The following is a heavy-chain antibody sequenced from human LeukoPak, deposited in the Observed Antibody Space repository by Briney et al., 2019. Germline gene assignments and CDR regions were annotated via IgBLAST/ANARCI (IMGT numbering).Heavy chain of an antibody. CDR2: MRQDGSEK. V-gene: IGHV3-7*01. Sequence: GGSPRLSCAASGFTFRNHIISWIRQAPGKGLEWVANMRQDGSEKFYVDSVKGRFTISRDNAKNSLYLQMDSLRAEDTALYYCAREGDAFDFWGQGTMVTVSS. CDR3: AREGDAFDF. J-gene: IGHJ3*01. CDR1: GFTFRNHI.